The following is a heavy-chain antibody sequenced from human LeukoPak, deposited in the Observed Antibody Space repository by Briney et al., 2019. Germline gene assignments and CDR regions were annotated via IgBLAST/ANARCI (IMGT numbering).Heavy chain of an antibody. V-gene: IGHV3-53*01. D-gene: IGHD3-22*01. Sequence: GGSLRLSCAAPGFTVSSNYMSWVRQAPGKGLEWVSVIYSGGSTYYADSVKGRFTISRDNSKNTLYLQMNSLRAEDTAVYYCARAPPDYYDSSAFDYWGQGTLVTVSS. CDR3: ARAPPDYYDSSAFDY. CDR2: IYSGGST. CDR1: GFTVSSNY. J-gene: IGHJ4*02.